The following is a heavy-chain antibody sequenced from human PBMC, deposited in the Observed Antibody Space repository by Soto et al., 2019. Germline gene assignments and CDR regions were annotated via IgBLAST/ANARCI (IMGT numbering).Heavy chain of an antibody. V-gene: IGHV6-1*01. CDR1: GDSVSSNSAA. J-gene: IGHJ6*02. CDR3: ARVRFRTGTNPNRSGYYYGMDV. Sequence: PSPTLSLTCVISGDSVSSNSAAWNWIGQSPSRGLEWLGRTYYRSKWYNDDAVSVKSRITINPDTSKNQFSLQPNSVTPEDTAVYYCARVRFRTGTNPNRSGYYYGMDVWGQGTTVTVSS. D-gene: IGHD1-7*01. CDR2: TYYRSKWYN.